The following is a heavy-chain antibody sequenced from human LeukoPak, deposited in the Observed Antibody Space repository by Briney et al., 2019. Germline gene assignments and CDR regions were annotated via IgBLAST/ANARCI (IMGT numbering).Heavy chain of an antibody. CDR2: IKQDGSET. Sequence: GGSLRLSCTASGFTFGDYAMSWFRQAPGKGLEWVANIKQDGSETYYVDSVRGRFTISRDNAKNSLYLQLNSLRAEDTAVYYCARYPRWDTVVVAAGDPPAYYWGQGTLVTVSS. V-gene: IGHV3-7*01. CDR1: GFTFGDYA. J-gene: IGHJ4*02. CDR3: ARYPRWDTVVVAAGDPPAYY. D-gene: IGHD2-2*01.